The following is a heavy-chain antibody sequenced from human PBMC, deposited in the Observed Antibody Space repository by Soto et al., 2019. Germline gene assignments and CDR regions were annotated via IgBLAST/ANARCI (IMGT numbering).Heavy chain of an antibody. CDR2: IYYSGST. CDR1: GGSISSGDYY. CDR3: AREGVDGSGSYYVDH. D-gene: IGHD3-10*01. Sequence: SETLSLTCTVSGGSISSGDYYWSWIRQPPGKGLEWIGYIYYSGSTYYNPSLKSRVTISVDTSKNQFSLKLSSVTAADTAVFYFAREGVDGSGSYYVDHWGQGTLVTVSS. V-gene: IGHV4-30-4*01. J-gene: IGHJ4*02.